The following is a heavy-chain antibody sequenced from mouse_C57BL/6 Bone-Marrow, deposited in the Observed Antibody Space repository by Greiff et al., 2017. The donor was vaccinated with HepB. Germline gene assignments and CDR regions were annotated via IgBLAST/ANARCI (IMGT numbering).Heavy chain of an antibody. CDR1: GYSITSGYY. V-gene: IGHV3-6*01. Sequence: EVKLMESGPGLVKPSQSLSLTCSVTGYSITSGYYWNWIRQFPGNKLEWMGYISYDGSNNYNPSLKNRISITRDTSKNQFFLKLNSVTTEDTATYYCAREGWLAFAYWGQGTLVTVSA. CDR3: AREGWLAFAY. J-gene: IGHJ3*01. D-gene: IGHD2-3*01. CDR2: ISYDGSN.